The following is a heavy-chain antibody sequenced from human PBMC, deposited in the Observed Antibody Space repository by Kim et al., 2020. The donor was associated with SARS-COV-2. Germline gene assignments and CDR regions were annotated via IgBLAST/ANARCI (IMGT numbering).Heavy chain of an antibody. J-gene: IGHJ3*02. Sequence: PSLKSRVTISIDTSKNQFSLKLSSVAAADTAVYYCARRIIMVRGVNDAFDMWGQGTMVTVSS. D-gene: IGHD3-10*01. V-gene: IGHV4-39*07. CDR3: ARRIIMVRGVNDAFDM.